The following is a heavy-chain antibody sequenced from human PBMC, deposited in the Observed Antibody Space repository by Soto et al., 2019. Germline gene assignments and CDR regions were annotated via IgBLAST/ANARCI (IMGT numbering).Heavy chain of an antibody. Sequence: QVQLQQWGAGLLKPSETLSLTCAVYGGSFSGYYWSWIRQPPGKGLEWIGEINHSGSTNYNPSLKSRVTIAVDTSKNQVSLKRSSVTAADTAVYYGARYSGSYSSGFDYWGQGTLVTVSS. D-gene: IGHD1-26*01. CDR3: ARYSGSYSSGFDY. CDR2: INHSGST. J-gene: IGHJ4*02. CDR1: GGSFSGYY. V-gene: IGHV4-34*01.